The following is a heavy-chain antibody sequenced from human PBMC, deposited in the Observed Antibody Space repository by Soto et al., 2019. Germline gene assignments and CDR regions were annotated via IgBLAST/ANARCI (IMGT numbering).Heavy chain of an antibody. CDR3: AESYYYDSSGYYFDY. Sequence: PGGSLRLSCAASGFTFSSYAMSWVRQAPGKGLEWVSAISGSGGSTYYADSVKGRFTISRDNSKNTLYLQMNSLRAEDTAVYYCAESYYYDSSGYYFDYWGQGTLVTVSS. CDR2: ISGSGGST. D-gene: IGHD3-22*01. V-gene: IGHV3-23*01. J-gene: IGHJ4*02. CDR1: GFTFSSYA.